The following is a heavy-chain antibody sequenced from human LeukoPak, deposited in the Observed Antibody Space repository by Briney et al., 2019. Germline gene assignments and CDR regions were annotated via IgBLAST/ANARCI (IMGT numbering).Heavy chain of an antibody. CDR1: GGSISSYY. J-gene: IGHJ3*02. CDR2: IYYSGST. CDR3: ARVSRYDAFDI. Sequence: SETLSLTCTVSGGSISSYYWSWIRQPPGKGLEWIGYIYYSGSTNYNPSLKSRVTISVDTSKNQFSLKLSSVTAADTAVYYCARVSRYDAFDIWGQGTMVTVSS. V-gene: IGHV4-59*01. D-gene: IGHD3-9*01.